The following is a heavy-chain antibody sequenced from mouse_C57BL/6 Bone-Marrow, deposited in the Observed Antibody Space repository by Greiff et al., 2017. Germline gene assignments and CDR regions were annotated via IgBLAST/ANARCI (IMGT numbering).Heavy chain of an antibody. V-gene: IGHV2-6-1*01. CDR2: IWSDGST. CDR3: ARHGYCGYWYFDV. D-gene: IGHD2-3*01. Sequence: VQLVESGPGLVAPSQSLSITCTVSGFSLTSYGVHWVRQPPGKGLAWLVVIWSDGSTTYNSALKSRLSISKDNSKSQVFLKMNSLQTDDTAMYDCARHGYCGYWYFDVWGTGTTVTVSS. CDR1: GFSLTSYG. J-gene: IGHJ1*03.